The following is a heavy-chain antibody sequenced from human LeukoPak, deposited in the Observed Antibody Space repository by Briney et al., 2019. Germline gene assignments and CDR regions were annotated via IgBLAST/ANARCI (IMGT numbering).Heavy chain of an antibody. CDR2: ISADGGGT. D-gene: IGHD1-26*01. J-gene: IGHJ6*02. CDR3: AKDISEWEQLRGYGVDV. V-gene: IGHV3-43*02. Sequence: PGGSLRLSCAASGFTFDDYAMHWVRQAPGKGLEWVALISADGGGTYFADSVKGRFSISRDNSKNSLYLQMSSLRSEDTALYFCAKDISEWEQLRGYGVDVWGQGTTVTVSS. CDR1: GFTFDDYA.